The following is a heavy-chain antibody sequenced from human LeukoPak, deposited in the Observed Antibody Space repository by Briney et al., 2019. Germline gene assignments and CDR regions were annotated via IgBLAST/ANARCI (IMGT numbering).Heavy chain of an antibody. V-gene: IGHV1-24*01. CDR1: GYTLTELS. Sequence: ASVKVSCKVSGYTLTELSMHWVRQAPGKGLELRGGFDPEDGETIYAQKFQGSVPMTEDTSTDTAYMELSSLRSEDTAVYYCATADQLLLFDYWGQGTLVTVSS. CDR3: ATADQLLLFDY. J-gene: IGHJ4*02. CDR2: FDPEDGET. D-gene: IGHD2-2*01.